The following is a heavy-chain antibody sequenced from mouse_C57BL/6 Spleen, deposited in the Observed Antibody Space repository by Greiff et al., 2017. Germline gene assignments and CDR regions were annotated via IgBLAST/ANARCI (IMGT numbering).Heavy chain of an antibody. V-gene: IGHV1-53*01. Sequence: QVQLQQPGTELVKPGASVKLSCKASGYTFTSYWMHWVKQRPGQGLEWIGNINPSNGGTNYNEKFKSKATLTVDKSSSTAYMQLSSLASEDSAVSSWAGDGYGSSSWYFDVWGTGTTVTVSS. CDR1: GYTFTSYW. CDR2: INPSNGGT. CDR3: AGDGYGSSSWYFDV. J-gene: IGHJ1*03. D-gene: IGHD1-1*01.